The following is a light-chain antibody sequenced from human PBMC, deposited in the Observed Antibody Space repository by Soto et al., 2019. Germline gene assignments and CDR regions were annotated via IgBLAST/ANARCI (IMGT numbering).Light chain of an antibody. CDR3: QQSYSTPRIT. CDR2: AAS. J-gene: IGKJ5*01. CDR1: QSISSY. V-gene: IGKV1-39*01. Sequence: DIQLTQSPSSLSVSVGDRVTITCRASQSISSYLNWYQQKQGKAPKLMIYAASRLQRGAPSRFRGSGCGTEFTFTIDSLQPEDFATSYCQQSYSTPRITFGQGTQVEIK.